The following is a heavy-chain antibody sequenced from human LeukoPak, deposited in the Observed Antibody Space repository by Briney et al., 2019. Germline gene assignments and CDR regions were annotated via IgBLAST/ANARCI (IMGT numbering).Heavy chain of an antibody. CDR3: ARAGVWDYSDSSGYHNAAFDI. V-gene: IGHV1-2*02. CDR2: INPNSGGT. CDR1: GYTFTGYY. D-gene: IGHD3-22*01. Sequence: GASVKVSCKAAGYTFTGYYMHCVRQAPGQGLEWMGWINPNSGGTNYAQKFQGRVTMTRDTSISTAYMELSRLRSDDTAVYYCARAGVWDYSDSSGYHNAAFDIWGQGTMVTVSS. J-gene: IGHJ3*02.